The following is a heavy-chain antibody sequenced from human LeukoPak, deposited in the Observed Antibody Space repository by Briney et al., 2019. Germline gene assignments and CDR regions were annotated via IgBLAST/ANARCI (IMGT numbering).Heavy chain of an antibody. Sequence: PSETLSLTCAVSGGSISSSNWWSWVRQPPGKGLEWIGEIYHSGSTNYNPSLKSRVTISVDKSKNQFSPKLSSVTAADTAVYYCARLYILTGSYSWDYWGQGTLVTVSS. CDR1: GGSISSSNW. J-gene: IGHJ4*02. CDR3: ARLYILTGSYSWDY. D-gene: IGHD3-9*01. V-gene: IGHV4-4*02. CDR2: IYHSGST.